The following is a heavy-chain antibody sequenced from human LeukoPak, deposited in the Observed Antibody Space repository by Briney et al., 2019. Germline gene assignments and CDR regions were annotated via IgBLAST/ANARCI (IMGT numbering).Heavy chain of an antibody. CDR3: AKRLGTGNAFDV. CDR1: GFTFSSYG. CDR2: IWYDGSNK. V-gene: IGHV3-33*06. Sequence: GGSLRLSCAASGFTFSSYGMHWVRQAPGKGLEWVAVIWYDGSNKYYADSVKGRFTISRDNSKNTLYLQMNGLRAGDTAVYYCAKRLGTGNAFDVWGQGTMLTVSS. J-gene: IGHJ3*01. D-gene: IGHD7-27*01.